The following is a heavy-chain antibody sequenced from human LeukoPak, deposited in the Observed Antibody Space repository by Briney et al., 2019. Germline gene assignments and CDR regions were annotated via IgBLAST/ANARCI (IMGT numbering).Heavy chain of an antibody. J-gene: IGHJ4*02. CDR2: IYYSGST. CDR3: ARGPWFGELLYFDY. Sequence: TSETLSLTCTVSGGSISSSSYYWGWIRQPPGKGLEWIGSIYYSGSTYYNPSLKSRVTISVDTSKSQFSLKLSSVTAADTAVYYCARGPWFGELLYFDYWGQGTLVTVSS. V-gene: IGHV4-39*07. CDR1: GGSISSSSYY. D-gene: IGHD3-10*01.